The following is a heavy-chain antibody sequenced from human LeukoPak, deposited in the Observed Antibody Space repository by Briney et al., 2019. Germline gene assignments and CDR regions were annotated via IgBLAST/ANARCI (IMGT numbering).Heavy chain of an antibody. CDR2: IYHSGST. Sequence: SETLSLTCTVSDYSISSGYYWGWIRQPPGKGLEWIGSIYHSGSTYYNPSLKSRVTISVDTSKNQFSLQLNSVTPEDTAVYYCARDRTGGPLFDCWGQGTLVTVSS. CDR3: ARDRTGGPLFDC. D-gene: IGHD4-23*01. J-gene: IGHJ4*02. V-gene: IGHV4-38-2*02. CDR1: DYSISSGYY.